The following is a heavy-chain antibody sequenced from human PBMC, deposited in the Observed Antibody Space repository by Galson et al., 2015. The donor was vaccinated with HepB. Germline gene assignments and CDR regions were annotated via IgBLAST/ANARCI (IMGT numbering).Heavy chain of an antibody. D-gene: IGHD6-13*01. V-gene: IGHV3-53*04. CDR1: GFTVSSSY. J-gene: IGHJ4*02. Sequence: SLRLSCAASGFTVSSSYMSWVRQAPGKGLEWVSVIYSGGSTYYADSVKGRFTISRHNSKNTLYLQMNSLRAEDTAVYYCASSSSSWYLAFDYWGQGTLVTVSS. CDR2: IYSGGST. CDR3: ASSSSSWYLAFDY.